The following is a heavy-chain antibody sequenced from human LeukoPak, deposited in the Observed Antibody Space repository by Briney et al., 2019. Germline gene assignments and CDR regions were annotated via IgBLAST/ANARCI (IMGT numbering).Heavy chain of an antibody. V-gene: IGHV1-69*02. Sequence: GPSVKVSCKASGYTFSGYYIHWVRQAPGQGLEWMGRIIPNLGIANYAQKFQGRVTITADKSTSTAYMELSGLRSEDTAVYYCATPRHIVVVTASPYYYYGMDVWGQGTTVTVSS. CDR1: GYTFSGYY. J-gene: IGHJ6*02. D-gene: IGHD2-21*02. CDR3: ATPRHIVVVTASPYYYYGMDV. CDR2: IIPNLGIA.